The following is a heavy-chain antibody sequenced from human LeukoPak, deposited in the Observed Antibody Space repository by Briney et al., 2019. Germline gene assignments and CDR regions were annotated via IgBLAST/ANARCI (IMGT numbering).Heavy chain of an antibody. CDR2: MDYDGST. CDR3: ARIYNEWEPPDY. D-gene: IGHD1-26*01. J-gene: IGHJ4*02. CDR1: GGSISSSSYY. V-gene: IGHV4-39*01. Sequence: SETLSLTCTVSGGSISSSSYYWGWIRQPPGKGLEWIGSMDYDGSTYYNPSLKSRVTISVDTSKNQFSLKLSSVTAADTAVYYCARIYNEWEPPDYWGQGILVTVSS.